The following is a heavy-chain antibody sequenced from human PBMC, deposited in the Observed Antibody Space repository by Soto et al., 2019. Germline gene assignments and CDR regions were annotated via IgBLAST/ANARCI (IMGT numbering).Heavy chain of an antibody. Sequence: GGSLRLSCAASGFTVSSNYMSWVRQAPGKGLEWVSVIYSGGSTYYADSVKGRFTISRDNSTNTLYLQMNSLRAEDTAVYYCARVDYYDGSGYSHYYGMDVWGQGTTVTVSS. V-gene: IGHV3-66*01. CDR2: IYSGGST. J-gene: IGHJ6*02. D-gene: IGHD3-22*01. CDR1: GFTVSSNY. CDR3: ARVDYYDGSGYSHYYGMDV.